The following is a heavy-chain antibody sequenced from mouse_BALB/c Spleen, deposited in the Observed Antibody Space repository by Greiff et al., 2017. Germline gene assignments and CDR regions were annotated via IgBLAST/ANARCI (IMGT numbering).Heavy chain of an antibody. CDR3: ARGANWDAFAY. CDR2: INPSTGYT. J-gene: IGHJ3*01. V-gene: IGHV1-7*01. CDR1: GYTFTSYW. D-gene: IGHD4-1*01. Sequence: QVQLQQSGAELAKPGASVKMSCKASGYTFTSYWMHWVKQRPGQGLEWIGYINPSTGYTEYNQKFKDKATLTADKSSSTAYMQLSSLTSEDSAVYYCARGANWDAFAYWGQGTLVTVSA.